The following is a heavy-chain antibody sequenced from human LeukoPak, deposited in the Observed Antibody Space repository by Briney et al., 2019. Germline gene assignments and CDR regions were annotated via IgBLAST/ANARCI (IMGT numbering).Heavy chain of an antibody. J-gene: IGHJ4*02. CDR2: ISSSSSYI. V-gene: IGHV3-21*01. CDR3: ARPSSITIFGMDFDY. CDR1: GFTFSSYS. Sequence: PGWSLRLSCAAAGFTFSSYSMNWVRQAPREGLELVSSISSSSSYIYYADSVKCRFTISRDNAKNSLYLQMNSLRAEDTAVYYCARPSSITIFGMDFDYWGQGTLVTVSS. D-gene: IGHD3-3*01.